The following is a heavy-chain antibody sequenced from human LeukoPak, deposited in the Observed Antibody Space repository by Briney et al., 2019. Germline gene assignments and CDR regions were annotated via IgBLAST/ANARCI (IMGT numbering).Heavy chain of an antibody. CDR1: GGSISSTNW. Sequence: SETLSLTCAVSGGSISSTNWWSWVRQPPGKGLEWIGEIYHSGSTNYNPSLKGRVTISVDKSKHQFSLKLSSVTAADTAVYYCARGGDILSGYYEGGLDYWGQGTLVTVSS. CDR2: IYHSGST. CDR3: ARGGDILSGYYEGGLDY. D-gene: IGHD3-9*01. V-gene: IGHV4-4*02. J-gene: IGHJ4*02.